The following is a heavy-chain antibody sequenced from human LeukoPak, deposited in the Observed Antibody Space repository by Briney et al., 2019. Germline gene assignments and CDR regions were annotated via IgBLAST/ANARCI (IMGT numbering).Heavy chain of an antibody. V-gene: IGHV1-46*01. CDR1: GYTFTSYY. J-gene: IGHJ4*02. D-gene: IGHD6-13*01. CDR2: INPSGGST. Sequence: ASVTVSCKASGYTFTSYYMHWVRQAPGQGLEWMGIINPSGGSTSYAQKFQGRVTMTRDTSTSTVYMELSSLRSEDTAVYYCARDVSIAAAGKALDYWGQGTLVTVSS. CDR3: ARDVSIAAAGKALDY.